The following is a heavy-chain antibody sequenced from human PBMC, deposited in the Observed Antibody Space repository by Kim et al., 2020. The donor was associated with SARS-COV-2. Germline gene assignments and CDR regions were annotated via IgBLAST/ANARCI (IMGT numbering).Heavy chain of an antibody. Sequence: SETLSLTCTVSGGSISSYYWSWIRQPPGKGLEWIGYIYYSGSTNYNPSLKSRVTISVDTSKNQFSLKLSSVTAADTAVYYCARGGWFDAFDIWGQGTMVTVSS. J-gene: IGHJ3*02. V-gene: IGHV4-59*13. CDR2: IYYSGST. CDR1: GGSISSYY. CDR3: ARGGWFDAFDI. D-gene: IGHD2-15*01.